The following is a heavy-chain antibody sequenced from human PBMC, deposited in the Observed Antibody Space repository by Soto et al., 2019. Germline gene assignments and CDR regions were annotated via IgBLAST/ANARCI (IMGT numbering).Heavy chain of an antibody. V-gene: IGHV3-23*01. CDR3: AKVRDFGDRPYWIFDL. Sequence: EVQLLESGGGLVQPGGSLRLSCAASGFTFSTYALTWVRQAPGKGLEWVSAIGPSGLSTYYADSVKGRFTISRDNSRNTQYLQLDSLGADDTAIYYCAKVRDFGDRPYWIFDLWGRGTLVAVSS. CDR1: GFTFSTYA. D-gene: IGHD4-17*01. J-gene: IGHJ2*01. CDR2: IGPSGLST.